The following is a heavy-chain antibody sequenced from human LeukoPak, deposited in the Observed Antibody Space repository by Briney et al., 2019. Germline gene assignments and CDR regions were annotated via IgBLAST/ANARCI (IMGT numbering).Heavy chain of an antibody. Sequence: SETLSLTCTVSSGSISSYYWSWIRQPPGKGLEWIGYIYYSGSTNYNPSLKSRVTISVDTSKNQFSLKLSSVTAADTAVYYCARRGSYYYDSSGYYFDYWGQGTLVTVSS. J-gene: IGHJ4*02. CDR2: IYYSGST. D-gene: IGHD3-22*01. CDR3: ARRGSYYYDSSGYYFDY. CDR1: SGSISSYY. V-gene: IGHV4-59*08.